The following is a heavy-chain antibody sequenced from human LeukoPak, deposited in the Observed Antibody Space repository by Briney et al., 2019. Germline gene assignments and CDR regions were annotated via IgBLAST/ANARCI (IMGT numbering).Heavy chain of an antibody. CDR2: INPNSGGT. V-gene: IGHV1-2*02. J-gene: IGHJ4*02. CDR3: ARSSSSRPEFDY. Sequence: ASVKVSCKASGYTFTSYYMHWVRQAPGQGLEWMGWINPNSGGTNYAQKFQGRVTMTRDTSISTAYMELSRLRSDDTAVYYCARSSSSRPEFDYWGQGTLVTVSS. CDR1: GYTFTSYY. D-gene: IGHD6-13*01.